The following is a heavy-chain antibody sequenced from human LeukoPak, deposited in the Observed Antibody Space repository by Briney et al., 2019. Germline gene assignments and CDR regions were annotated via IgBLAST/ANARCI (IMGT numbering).Heavy chain of an antibody. Sequence: PETLSLTCTVSGGSISSHYWSWIRQPPGKGLEWIGYIYYSGSTNYNPSLKSRVTISVDTSKNQFSLKLSSVTAADTAVYYCARDRPEENYFDYWGQGTLVTVSS. V-gene: IGHV4-59*11. J-gene: IGHJ4*02. CDR2: IYYSGST. CDR3: ARDRPEENYFDY. CDR1: GGSISSHY.